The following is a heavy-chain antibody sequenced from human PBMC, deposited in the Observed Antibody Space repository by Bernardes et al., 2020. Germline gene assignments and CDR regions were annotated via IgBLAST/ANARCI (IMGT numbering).Heavy chain of an antibody. Sequence: ASVKVSCKASGYTFNNYFIHWVRQAPGKGLEWMGIIDPSDNSTSYEQKFQARLTLTSDRSTSTVYMELSSLTSEDTAVYYCARESSAYEGLHFWGQGTLVSVSS. D-gene: IGHD3-16*01. CDR1: GYTFNNYF. V-gene: IGHV1-46*02. CDR2: IDPSDNST. J-gene: IGHJ4*02. CDR3: ARESSAYEGLHF.